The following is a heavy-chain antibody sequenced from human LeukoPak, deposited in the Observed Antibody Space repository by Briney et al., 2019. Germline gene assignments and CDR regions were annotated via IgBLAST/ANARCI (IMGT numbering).Heavy chain of an antibody. CDR3: AREVDCSSTSCYALWFDP. CDR2: ISSSSSYI. CDR1: GFTFSSYS. J-gene: IGHJ5*02. V-gene: IGHV3-21*01. Sequence: GGSLRLSCAASGFTFSSYSMNWVRQAPGKGLEWVSSISSSSSYICYADSVKGRFTISRDNAKNSLYLQMNSLRAEDTAVYYCAREVDCSSTSCYALWFDPWGQGTLATVSS. D-gene: IGHD2-2*01.